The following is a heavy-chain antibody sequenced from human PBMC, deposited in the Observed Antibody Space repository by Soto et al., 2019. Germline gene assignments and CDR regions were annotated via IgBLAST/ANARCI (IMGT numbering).Heavy chain of an antibody. CDR3: TRGGSGYPHYYYYGMDV. D-gene: IGHD3-22*01. CDR2: IRSKAYGGTT. Sequence: GGSLRLSCTASGFTFGDYAMSWFRQAPGKGLEWVGFIRSKAYGGTTEYAASVKGRFTISRDDSKSIAYLQMNSLKTEDTAVYYCTRGGSGYPHYYYYGMDVWGQGTTVTVSS. V-gene: IGHV3-49*03. CDR1: GFTFGDYA. J-gene: IGHJ6*02.